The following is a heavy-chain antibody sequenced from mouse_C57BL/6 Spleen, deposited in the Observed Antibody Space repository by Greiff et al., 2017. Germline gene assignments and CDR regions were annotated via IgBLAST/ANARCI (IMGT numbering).Heavy chain of an antibody. CDR3: AIPSGSSLWYFDV. D-gene: IGHD1-1*01. Sequence: QVQLQQPGAELVKPGASVKVSCKASGYTFTSYWMHWVKQRPGQGLEWIGRIHPSDSDTNYNQKFKGKATLTVDKSSSTAYMQLSSLTSEDSAVYYCAIPSGSSLWYFDVWGTGTTVTVSS. CDR1: GYTFTSYW. J-gene: IGHJ1*03. CDR2: IHPSDSDT. V-gene: IGHV1-74*01.